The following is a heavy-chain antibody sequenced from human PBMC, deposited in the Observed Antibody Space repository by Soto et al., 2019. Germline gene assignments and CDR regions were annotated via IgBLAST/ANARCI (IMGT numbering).Heavy chain of an antibody. CDR1: GFTFSSYW. CDR2: IKQDGSEK. CDR3: ARQAGYSSSWYFDY. V-gene: IGHV3-7*01. Sequence: GGSLRLSCAASGFTFSSYWMSWVRQAPGKGLEWVANIKQDGSEKYYVDSVKGRFTISRDNAKNSLYLQMNSLRAEGTAVYYCARQAGYSSSWYFDYWGQGTLVTVSS. J-gene: IGHJ4*02. D-gene: IGHD6-13*01.